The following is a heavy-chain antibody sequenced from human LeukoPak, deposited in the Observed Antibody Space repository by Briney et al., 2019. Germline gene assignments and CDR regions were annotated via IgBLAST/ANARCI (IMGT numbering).Heavy chain of an antibody. CDR1: GGTFSSYA. CDR3: AREALGCGGDCHFDY. Sequence: SVKVSCKTSGGTFSSYAFSWMRQAPGQGLEWVGRIIPIYNPVDYTQRFQGRVTITADESTNTVYLELSSLRYDDTAVYYCAREALGCGGDCHFDYWGQGTLVTVSS. J-gene: IGHJ4*02. D-gene: IGHD2-21*02. V-gene: IGHV1-69*13. CDR2: IIPIYNPV.